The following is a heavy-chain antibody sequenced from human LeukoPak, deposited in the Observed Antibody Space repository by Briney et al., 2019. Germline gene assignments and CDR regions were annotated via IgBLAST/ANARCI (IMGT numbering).Heavy chain of an antibody. V-gene: IGHV3-9*01. D-gene: IGHD1-26*01. CDR1: GFTFSGYW. CDR2: ISWNSGSI. J-gene: IGHJ4*02. Sequence: GGSLRLSCAASGFTFSGYWMSWARQAPGKGLEWVSGISWNSGSIGYADSVKGRFTISRDNAKNSLYLQMNSLRAEDTALYYCARVGADYYFDYWGQGTLVTVSS. CDR3: ARVGADYYFDY.